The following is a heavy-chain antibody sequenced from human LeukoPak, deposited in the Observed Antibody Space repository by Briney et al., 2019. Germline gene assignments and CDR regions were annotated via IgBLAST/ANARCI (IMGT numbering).Heavy chain of an antibody. CDR2: IIPIFGTA. Sequence: EASVEVSCKASGGTFSSYAISWVRQAPGQGLEWMGGIIPIFGTANYAQKFQGRVTITTDESTSTAYMELSSLRSEDTAVYYCAAEVDSSGYYYFDYWGQGTLVTVSS. J-gene: IGHJ4*02. CDR1: GGTFSSYA. V-gene: IGHV1-69*05. CDR3: AAEVDSSGYYYFDY. D-gene: IGHD3-22*01.